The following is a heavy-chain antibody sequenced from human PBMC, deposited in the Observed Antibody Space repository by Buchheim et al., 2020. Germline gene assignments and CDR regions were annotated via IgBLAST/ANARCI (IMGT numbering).Heavy chain of an antibody. CDR3: AKEGYYDSSGYEKHFDY. V-gene: IGHV3-23*01. D-gene: IGHD3-22*01. J-gene: IGHJ4*02. Sequence: EVQLLESGGGLVQPGGSLRLSCAASGFTFSSYAMSWVRQAPGKGLEWVSGISGSGGSTYYADSVKGGFTISRDNSKNTLYLQMNSLRAEDTAVYYCAKEGYYDSSGYEKHFDYWGQGTL. CDR1: GFTFSSYA. CDR2: ISGSGGST.